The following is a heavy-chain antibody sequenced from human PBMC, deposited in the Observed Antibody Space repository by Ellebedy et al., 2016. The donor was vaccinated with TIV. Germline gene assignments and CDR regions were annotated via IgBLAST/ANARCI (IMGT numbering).Heavy chain of an antibody. CDR1: GYSFTSYW. Sequence: GGSLRLSXKGSGYSFTSYWIGWVRQMPGKGLEWMGLIYPGDSDTIYSPSFQGQVTISADKSISTAYLQWSSLEASDTAMYYCARHGADPEFDYWGQGTLVTVSS. V-gene: IGHV5-51*01. J-gene: IGHJ4*02. D-gene: IGHD4/OR15-4a*01. CDR2: IYPGDSDT. CDR3: ARHGADPEFDY.